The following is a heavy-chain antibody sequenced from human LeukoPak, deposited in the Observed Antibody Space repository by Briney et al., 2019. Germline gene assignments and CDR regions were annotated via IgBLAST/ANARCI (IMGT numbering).Heavy chain of an antibody. CDR2: IYTSGNT. CDR1: GISISSYY. D-gene: IGHD1-1*01. J-gene: IGHJ4*01. CDR3: AGGPSGTAFDD. Sequence: SETLSLICAVSGISISSYYWSWIRQPAGKGLEWIGRIYTSGNTNYKPSLKSRLTISVDKSKNHLSLKLTSLTAADTAFYYCAGGPSGTAFDDWGHGTLVTVSS. V-gene: IGHV4-4*07.